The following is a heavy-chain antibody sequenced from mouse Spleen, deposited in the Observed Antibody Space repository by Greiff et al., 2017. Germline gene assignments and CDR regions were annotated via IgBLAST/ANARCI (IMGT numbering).Heavy chain of an antibody. CDR1: GYTFTDYE. D-gene: IGHD1-1*01. V-gene: IGHV1-15*01. CDR2: IDPETGGT. CDR3: TRGFHYVAWFAY. Sequence: QVQLQQSGAELVRPGASVTLSCTASGYTFTDYEMHWVKQTPVHGLEWIGAIDPETGGTAYNQKFKGKAILTADKSSSTAYMELRSLTSEDSAVYYCTRGFHYVAWFAYWGQGTLVTVSA. J-gene: IGHJ3*01.